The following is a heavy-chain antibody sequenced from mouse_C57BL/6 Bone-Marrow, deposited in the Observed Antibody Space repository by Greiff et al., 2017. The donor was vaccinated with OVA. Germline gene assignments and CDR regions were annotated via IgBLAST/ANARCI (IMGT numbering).Heavy chain of an antibody. CDR2: INPNNGGT. D-gene: IGHD2-3*01. Sequence: VQLKESGPELVKPGASVKIPCKASGYTFTDYNMDWVKQSHGKSLEWIGDINPNNGGTIYNQKFKGKATLTVDKSSSTAYMELRSLTSEDTAVYYCARDGYYLAYWGQGTLVTVSA. V-gene: IGHV1-18*01. J-gene: IGHJ3*01. CDR3: ARDGYYLAY. CDR1: GYTFTDYN.